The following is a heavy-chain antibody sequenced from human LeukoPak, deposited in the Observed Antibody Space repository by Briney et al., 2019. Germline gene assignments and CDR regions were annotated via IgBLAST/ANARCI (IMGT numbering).Heavy chain of an antibody. D-gene: IGHD4-17*01. Sequence: PSETLSLTCAVYGGSFSGYYWSWIRQPPGKGLEWIGEINHSGSTYYNPSLKSRVTISVDTSKNQFSLKLSSVTAADTAVYYCAKVTTLSAFDIWGQGTMVTVSS. V-gene: IGHV4-34*01. J-gene: IGHJ3*02. CDR3: AKVTTLSAFDI. CDR2: INHSGST. CDR1: GGSFSGYY.